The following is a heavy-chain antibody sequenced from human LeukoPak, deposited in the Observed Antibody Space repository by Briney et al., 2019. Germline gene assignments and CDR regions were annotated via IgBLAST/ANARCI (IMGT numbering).Heavy chain of an antibody. V-gene: IGHV4-39*01. CDR1: GFTLSSYA. J-gene: IGHJ6*03. CDR3: ARSYRWLVHMDV. Sequence: PGGSLRLSCAASGFTLSSYAMSWVRQPPGKGLEWIGSIYYSGSTYYNPSLKSRVTISVDTSKNQFSLKLSSVTAADTAVYYCARSYRWLVHMDVWGKGTTVTISS. CDR2: IYYSGST. D-gene: IGHD6-19*01.